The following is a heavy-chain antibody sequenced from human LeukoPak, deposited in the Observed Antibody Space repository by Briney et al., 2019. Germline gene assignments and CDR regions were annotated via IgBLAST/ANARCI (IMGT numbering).Heavy chain of an antibody. CDR1: GYTFTSYA. D-gene: IGHD3-22*01. J-gene: IGHJ4*02. Sequence: GASVKVSCKASGYTFTSYAMHWVRQAPGQRLEWMGWINAGNGNTKYSQKFQGRVTITRNTSASTAYMELSSLRSEDTAVYYCARGAYYYDSSGYYRFDYWGQGTLVTVSS. CDR2: INAGNGNT. CDR3: ARGAYYYDSSGYYRFDY. V-gene: IGHV1-3*01.